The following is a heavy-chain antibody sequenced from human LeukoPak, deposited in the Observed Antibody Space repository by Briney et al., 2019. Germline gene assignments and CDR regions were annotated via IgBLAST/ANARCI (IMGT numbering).Heavy chain of an antibody. Sequence: GGSLRLSCAASGFTFDDYGMSWVRQAPGKGLEWVSGINWNGGSTGYADSAKGRFTISRDNAKSSLYLQMNSLRAEDTALYHCARGADPDDAEYYFDYWGQGTLVTVSS. CDR1: GFTFDDYG. D-gene: IGHD1-1*01. V-gene: IGHV3-20*01. J-gene: IGHJ4*02. CDR3: ARGADPDDAEYYFDY. CDR2: INWNGGST.